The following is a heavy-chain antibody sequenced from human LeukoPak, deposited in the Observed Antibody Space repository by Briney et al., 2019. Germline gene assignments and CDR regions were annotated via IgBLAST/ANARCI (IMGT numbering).Heavy chain of an antibody. J-gene: IGHJ3*01. CDR3: AKDWGYYVSGTFPHAFDL. CDR1: GFTFTDYG. Sequence: GGSLRLSCVAPGFTFTDYGIHWVRQAPGKGLEWVSFIHYDGSNEYYADSVKGRFTVSRDSSKSTVFLQMSSLRPDDTAVYFCAKDWGYYVSGTFPHAFDLWGQGTVLTVSS. V-gene: IGHV3-30*02. D-gene: IGHD3-10*01. CDR2: IHYDGSNE.